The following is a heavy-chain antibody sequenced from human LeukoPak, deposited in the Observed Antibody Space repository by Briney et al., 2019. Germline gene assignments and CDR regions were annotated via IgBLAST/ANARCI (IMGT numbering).Heavy chain of an antibody. D-gene: IGHD3-9*01. Sequence: GGSLRLSCAASGFTFSNDWMSWVHQAPGKGLEWVGRINSKTDGGATDYAAPVKGRFTISRDDSKHTVYLQRNSLKTEDTAVYYCTTLNFDWLFLDYWGQGTLVTVSS. V-gene: IGHV3-15*01. CDR1: GFTFSNDW. CDR2: INSKTDGGAT. CDR3: TTLNFDWLFLDY. J-gene: IGHJ4*02.